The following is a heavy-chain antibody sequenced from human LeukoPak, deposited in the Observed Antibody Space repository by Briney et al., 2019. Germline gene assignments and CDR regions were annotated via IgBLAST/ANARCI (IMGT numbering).Heavy chain of an antibody. Sequence: GWINTGNGNTRYSQKLQGRVTITRDTSASTAYMELSSLRSEDTAVYYCARSPQYPDSHFDLWGRGTLVTVSS. J-gene: IGHJ2*01. D-gene: IGHD2-2*02. CDR2: INTGNGNT. V-gene: IGHV1-3*04. CDR3: ARSPQYPDSHFDL.